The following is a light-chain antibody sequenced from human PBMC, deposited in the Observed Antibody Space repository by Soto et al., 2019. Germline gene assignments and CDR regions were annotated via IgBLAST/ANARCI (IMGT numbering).Light chain of an antibody. CDR1: QSISSW. Sequence: DIQMTQSPSTLSASVGDRVTITCRASQSISSWLAWYQQKPGKAPKLLIYDASSLESGVPSRFSGSGSGTEFDRTVRSLQPDDFAPYYCQQYNSYSQTFGQGTKVQIK. CDR3: QQYNSYSQT. CDR2: DAS. J-gene: IGKJ1*01. V-gene: IGKV1-5*01.